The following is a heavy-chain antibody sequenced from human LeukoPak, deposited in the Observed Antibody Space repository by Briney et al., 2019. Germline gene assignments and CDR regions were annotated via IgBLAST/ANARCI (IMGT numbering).Heavy chain of an antibody. Sequence: GGSLRLFCAASGFTVSSFGMNWVRQAPGKGLEWVSSISSSSNFIYYAGSVKGRFTISRDNAKNSLYLQMNSLRAEDTAVYYCARVLGSGSFLSFDYWGQGTPVTVSS. CDR1: GFTVSSFG. J-gene: IGHJ4*02. CDR2: ISSSSNFI. V-gene: IGHV3-21*01. CDR3: ARVLGSGSFLSFDY. D-gene: IGHD1-26*01.